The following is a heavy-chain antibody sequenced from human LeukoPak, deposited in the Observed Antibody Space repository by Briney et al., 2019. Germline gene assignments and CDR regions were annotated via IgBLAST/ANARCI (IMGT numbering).Heavy chain of an antibody. D-gene: IGHD2-15*01. Sequence: SETLSLTCTVSGGSISSYYWNWIRQPPGKGLEWIGYIYYSGSTNYNPSLKSRVTMSVDTSKNQFSLKLSSVTAADTAVYYCARDGGCSGGSCYSGTNWFDPWGQGTLVTVSS. CDR2: IYYSGST. CDR3: ARDGGCSGGSCYSGTNWFDP. CDR1: GGSISSYY. V-gene: IGHV4-59*12. J-gene: IGHJ5*02.